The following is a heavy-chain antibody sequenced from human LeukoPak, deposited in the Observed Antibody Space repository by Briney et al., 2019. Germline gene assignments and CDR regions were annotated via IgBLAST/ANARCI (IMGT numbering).Heavy chain of an antibody. J-gene: IGHJ4*02. Sequence: GGSLRLSCAASGFTFSSYEMNWVRQAPGKGLEWVSSIGRSGTNTHYADSVKGRFTISRDNAMQSLYLQMNSLRADDTAVYYCVRGDSRDYWGQGTLVTVSS. CDR3: VRGDSRDY. CDR2: IGRSGTNT. CDR1: GFTFSSYE. V-gene: IGHV3-48*03. D-gene: IGHD3-22*01.